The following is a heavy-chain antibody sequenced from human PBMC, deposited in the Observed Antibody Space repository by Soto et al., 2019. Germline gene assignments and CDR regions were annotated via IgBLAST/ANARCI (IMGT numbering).Heavy chain of an antibody. D-gene: IGHD6-6*01. Sequence: GASVKVSCKASGYTLTSYGISWVRQAPGQGLEWMGWISAYNGNTNYAQKLQGRVTMTTDTSTSTAYMELRSLRSDDTAVYYCAMSIRPGRIDYWGQGTLVTVSS. V-gene: IGHV1-18*01. J-gene: IGHJ4*02. CDR1: GYTLTSYG. CDR3: AMSIRPGRIDY. CDR2: ISAYNGNT.